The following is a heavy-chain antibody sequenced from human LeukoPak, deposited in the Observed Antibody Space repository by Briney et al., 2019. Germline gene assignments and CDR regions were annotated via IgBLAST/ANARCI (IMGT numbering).Heavy chain of an antibody. J-gene: IGHJ5*02. CDR2: IYYSGST. CDR1: GGSISSSSYY. CDR3: ARAAAGTLVRGVIRWFDP. Sequence: SETLSLTCTVSGGSISSSSYYWGWLRQPPGKGLEWIGSIYYSGSTYYNPSLKSRVTISVDTSKNQFSLKLSSVTAADPAVYYCARAAAGTLVRGVIRWFDPWGQGTLVTVSS. D-gene: IGHD3-10*01. V-gene: IGHV4-39*07.